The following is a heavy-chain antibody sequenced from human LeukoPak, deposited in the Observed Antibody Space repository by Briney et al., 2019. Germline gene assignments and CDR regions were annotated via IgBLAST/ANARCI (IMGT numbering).Heavy chain of an antibody. Sequence: SETLSLTCTVSGGSISSGDYYWSWIRQPPGKGLEWIGYIYYSGSTYYNPSLKSRVTISVDTSKNQFSLKLSSVTAADTAVYHCARVGLVVPAAFDYWGQGTLVTVSS. CDR3: ARVGLVVPAAFDY. D-gene: IGHD2-2*01. J-gene: IGHJ4*02. CDR2: IYYSGST. V-gene: IGHV4-30-4*01. CDR1: GGSISSGDYY.